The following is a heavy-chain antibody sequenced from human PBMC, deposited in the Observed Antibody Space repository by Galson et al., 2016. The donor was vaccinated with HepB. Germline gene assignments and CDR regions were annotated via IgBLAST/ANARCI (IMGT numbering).Heavy chain of an antibody. J-gene: IGHJ4*02. CDR3: THSQMVTTMFFAY. CDR1: GFPLSTSGVA. CDR2: LFWNDDK. V-gene: IGHV2-5*01. Sequence: PALVKPTQTLTLTCTFSGFPLSTSGVAVGWIRQPPGKALEWLALLFWNDDKRYSPSLKSRLTITKDTSKSQVVLTMTNIDPLDTATYFCTHSQMVTTMFFAYWGQGSLVTVSS. D-gene: IGHD2-21*02.